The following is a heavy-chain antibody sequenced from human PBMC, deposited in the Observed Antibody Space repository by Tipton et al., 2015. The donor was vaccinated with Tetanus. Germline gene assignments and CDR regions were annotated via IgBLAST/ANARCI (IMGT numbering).Heavy chain of an antibody. D-gene: IGHD2-2*01. CDR3: ARGRAGWPYQLLLVRWFDP. CDR2: INHSGST. V-gene: IGHV4-34*01. Sequence: KPSETLSLTCAVYGGSFSGYYWSWIRQPPGKGLEWIGEINHSGSTNYNPSLKSRVTISVDTSKNQFSLKLSSVTAADTAVYYCARGRAGWPYQLLLVRWFDPWGQGTLVTVSS. CDR1: GGSFSGYY. J-gene: IGHJ5*02.